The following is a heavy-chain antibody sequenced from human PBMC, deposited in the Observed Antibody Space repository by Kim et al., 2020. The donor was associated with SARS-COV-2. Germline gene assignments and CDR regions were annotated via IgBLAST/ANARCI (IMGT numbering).Heavy chain of an antibody. CDR3: ARLEGATVSDDY. J-gene: IGHJ4*02. Sequence: YNQSRQSRCTISVDTSKNQFSLQLSSVTAADTAVYYCARLEGATVSDDYWGQGTLVTVSS. D-gene: IGHD1-26*01. V-gene: IGHV4-30-2*03.